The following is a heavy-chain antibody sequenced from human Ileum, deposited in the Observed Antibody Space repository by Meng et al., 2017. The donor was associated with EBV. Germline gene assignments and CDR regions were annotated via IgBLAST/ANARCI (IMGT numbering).Heavy chain of an antibody. CDR3: ARGWDTAMDSG. Sequence: VRVEDVGPVTVKPSEPLSPPFTCFGGSVSISSSYWSWIRQPPGKGLEWIGYIYYSGTTNYNPSLESRVTISVDTSKNQFSLKLRSVAASDTAVYYCARGWDTAMDSGWGQGTLVTVSS. CDR2: IYYSGTT. J-gene: IGHJ4*02. D-gene: IGHD5-18*01. V-gene: IGHV4-61*01. CDR1: GGSVSISSSY.